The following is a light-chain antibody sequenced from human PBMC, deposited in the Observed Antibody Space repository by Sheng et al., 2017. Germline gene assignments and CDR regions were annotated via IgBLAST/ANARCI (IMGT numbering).Light chain of an antibody. J-gene: IGKJ4*01. CDR3: LQRIEWPLT. Sequence: EIVLTQSPATLSLSPGERATLSCRASQSVSSSYLAWYQQKPGQAPRLLIYGASSRATGIPDRFSGRGSGTDFNLSISSLEPDDFAVYYCLQRIEWPLTFGGGTRVDIK. CDR1: QSVSSSY. V-gene: IGKV3D-20*02. CDR2: GAS.